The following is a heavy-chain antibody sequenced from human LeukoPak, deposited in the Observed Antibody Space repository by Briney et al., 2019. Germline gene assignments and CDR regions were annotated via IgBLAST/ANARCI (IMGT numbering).Heavy chain of an antibody. V-gene: IGHV3-11*05. CDR1: GFRFSDYY. Sequence: GGSLRLSCAASGFRFSDYYMSSIRQAPGKGLEWVSYISSRSSYRNYADSVKGRFTISRDNAKNSLYLQMNSLRAEDTVVYYCGRDIGTYDSSSYYSDYWGQGTLVTVSS. D-gene: IGHD3-22*01. CDR2: ISSRSSYR. J-gene: IGHJ4*02. CDR3: GRDIGTYDSSSYYSDY.